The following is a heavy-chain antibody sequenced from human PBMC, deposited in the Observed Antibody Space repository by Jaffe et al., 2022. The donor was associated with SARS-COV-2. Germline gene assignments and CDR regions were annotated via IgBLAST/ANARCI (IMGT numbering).Heavy chain of an antibody. CDR2: ISGSGGST. J-gene: IGHJ3*02. CDR3: AKGVVVVPAAPDAFDI. CDR1: GFTFSSYA. Sequence: EVQLLESGGGLVQPGGSLRLSCAASGFTFSSYAMSWVRQAPGKGLEWVSAISGSGGSTYYADSVKGRFTISRDNSKNTLYLQMNSLRAEDTAVYYCAKGVVVVPAAPDAFDIWGQGTMVTVSS. D-gene: IGHD2-2*01. V-gene: IGHV3-23*01.